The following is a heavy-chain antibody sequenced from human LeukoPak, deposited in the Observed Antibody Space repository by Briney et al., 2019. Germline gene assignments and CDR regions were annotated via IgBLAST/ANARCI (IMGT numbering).Heavy chain of an antibody. V-gene: IGHV3-48*03. CDR3: ARDTSTAVADDPGYSDY. CDR2: ISSSGSTI. D-gene: IGHD6-19*01. CDR1: GFTFSSYE. J-gene: IGHJ4*02. Sequence: GGSLRLSCAASGFTFSSYEMNWVRQAPGKGLEWVSYISSSGSTIYYADSVKGRFTISRDNAKNSLYLQMNSLRAEDTAVYYCARDTSTAVADDPGYSDYWGQGTLVTVSS.